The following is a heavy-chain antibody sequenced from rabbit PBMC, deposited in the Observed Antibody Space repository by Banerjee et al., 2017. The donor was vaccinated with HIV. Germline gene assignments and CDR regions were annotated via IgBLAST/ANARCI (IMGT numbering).Heavy chain of an antibody. CDR1: GFTISSSYW. D-gene: IGHD8-1*01. Sequence: QSLEESGGDLVQPGASLTLTCTASGFTISSSYWICWVRQAPGKGLEWIACIYVGSSGSTYYASWAKGRFTISKTSSTTVTLQMTSLTAADTATYFCVRAGVYAGSSSYTGFDFNLWGPGTLVTVS. J-gene: IGHJ4*01. CDR2: IYVGSSGST. CDR3: VRAGVYAGSSSYTGFDFNL. V-gene: IGHV1S40*01.